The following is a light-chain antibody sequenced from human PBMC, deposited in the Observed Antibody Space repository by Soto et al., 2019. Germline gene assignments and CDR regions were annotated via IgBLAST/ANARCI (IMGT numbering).Light chain of an antibody. CDR2: VNR. Sequence: QSVLTQPPSVSGAPGQRVTISCTGSSSNIGAGYDVHWYQQLPGTAPKLLIYVNRNRPSGVPDRFSASKSGTSASLAITGLQAEDEADYYCQSYDNRLSGSVVFGGGTKVTVL. V-gene: IGLV1-40*01. CDR3: QSYDNRLSGSVV. J-gene: IGLJ2*01. CDR1: SSNIGAGYD.